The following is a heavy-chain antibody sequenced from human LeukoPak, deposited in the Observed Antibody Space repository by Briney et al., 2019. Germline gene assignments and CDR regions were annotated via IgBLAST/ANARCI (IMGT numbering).Heavy chain of an antibody. J-gene: IGHJ4*02. V-gene: IGHV3-30*18. CDR3: AKGLQLWAPIDY. CDR1: GFXFSSYG. Sequence: GGSLRLSCAASGFXFSSYGIHWVRQAPGKGLEWVAVIPYDGSNKFYADSVKGRFTFSRDNSKNTLYLQMNSLRAEDTAVYYCAKGLQLWAPIDYWGQGTLVTVSS. CDR2: IPYDGSNK. D-gene: IGHD5-18*01.